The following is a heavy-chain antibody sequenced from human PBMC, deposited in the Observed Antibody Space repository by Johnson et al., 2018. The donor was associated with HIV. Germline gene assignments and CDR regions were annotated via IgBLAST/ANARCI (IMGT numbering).Heavy chain of an antibody. Sequence: EVQLVESGGGLIQPGGSLRLSCAASGFTVSSNYMSWVRQAPGKGLEWVSVIYSGGRTYYADSVKGRFTISRDNSKNTLYLQMSSLRVEDTAVYYCARDLVGVVAAAGPVGDASDIWGQGTMVTVSS. CDR3: ARDLVGVVAAAGPVGDASDI. V-gene: IGHV3-53*01. CDR2: IYSGGRT. J-gene: IGHJ3*02. CDR1: GFTVSSNY. D-gene: IGHD6-13*01.